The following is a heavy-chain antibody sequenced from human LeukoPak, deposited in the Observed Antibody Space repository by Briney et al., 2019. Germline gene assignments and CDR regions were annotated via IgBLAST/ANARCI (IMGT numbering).Heavy chain of an antibody. J-gene: IGHJ1*01. CDR2: IKSKTDGGTI. Sequence: GGSLRLSCAASGFTFSKVWMSWVRQAPRKGLEWVGRIKSKTDGGTIDYAETVKGRFTISRDDSKDTLFLQMNSLKTEDTAVYYCTTDLSELDDSGYYAKYFHHWGQGTLVSVSS. V-gene: IGHV3-15*01. D-gene: IGHD3-22*01. CDR1: GFTFSKVW. CDR3: TTDLSELDDSGYYAKYFHH.